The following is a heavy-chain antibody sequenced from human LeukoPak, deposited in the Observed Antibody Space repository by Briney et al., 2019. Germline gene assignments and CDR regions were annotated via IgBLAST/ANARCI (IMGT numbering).Heavy chain of an antibody. CDR2: IYYSGST. V-gene: IGHV4-39*01. J-gene: IGHJ4*02. Sequence: KPSETLSLTCTVSGGSISSSSYYWGWIRQPPGKGLEWIGSIYYSGSTYYNPSLKSRVNISVDTSKNQFSLKLSSVTAADTAVYYCARLRYSNYVDYWGQGTLVTISS. D-gene: IGHD4-11*01. CDR1: GGSISSSSYY. CDR3: ARLRYSNYVDY.